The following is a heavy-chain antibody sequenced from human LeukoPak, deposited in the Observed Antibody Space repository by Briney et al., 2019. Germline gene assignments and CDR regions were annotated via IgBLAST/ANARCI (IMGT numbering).Heavy chain of an antibody. CDR1: GASISSYY. CDR3: ARAGASYSFDY. J-gene: IGHJ4*02. Sequence: SETLSLTCSVPGASISSYYWSWIRQPPGKGLEWIGYLFNSGSTNYNPSLKSRVTISVDTSKNQFSLKLNSVTAADTAVYYCARAGASYSFDYWGQGTLVTVSS. CDR2: LFNSGST. V-gene: IGHV4-59*01. D-gene: IGHD2-21*01.